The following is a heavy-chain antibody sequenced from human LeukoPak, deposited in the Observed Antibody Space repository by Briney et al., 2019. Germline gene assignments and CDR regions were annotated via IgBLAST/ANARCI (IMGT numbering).Heavy chain of an antibody. D-gene: IGHD5-24*01. Sequence: GGSLRLSCAASGFTVSSNYMSWVRQAPGKGLEWVSVIYSGGTTDYADSVKGRFTISRDNAKNTLYLQMNSLRAEDTAVYYCSRDLRGRDDYWGQGILVIVSS. J-gene: IGHJ4*02. CDR2: IYSGGTT. CDR1: GFTVSSNY. CDR3: SRDLRGRDDY. V-gene: IGHV3-53*01.